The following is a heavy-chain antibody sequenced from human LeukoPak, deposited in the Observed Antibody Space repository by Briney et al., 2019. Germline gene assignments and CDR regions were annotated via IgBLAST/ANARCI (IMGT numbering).Heavy chain of an antibody. D-gene: IGHD2-15*01. Sequence: SETLSLTCAVYGRSLSGYYWSWIRQPPGKGLEWIGEINHSGSTNYNPSLKSRVTISVDTSKNQFSLKLSSVTAADTAVYYCARWGDCSGGSCYSGLHFDYWGQGTLVTVSS. CDR2: INHSGST. J-gene: IGHJ4*02. CDR1: GRSLSGYY. V-gene: IGHV4-34*01. CDR3: ARWGDCSGGSCYSGLHFDY.